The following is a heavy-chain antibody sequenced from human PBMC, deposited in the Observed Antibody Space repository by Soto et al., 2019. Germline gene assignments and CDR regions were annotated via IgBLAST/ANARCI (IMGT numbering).Heavy chain of an antibody. CDR2: VNHSGTT. CDR1: GGSFSGYF. D-gene: IGHD2-15*01. CDR3: ARSRLPYYYYYGMDV. J-gene: IGHJ6*02. Sequence: SETLSLTCAVYGGSFSGYFWSWIRQSPGKGLEWIGEVNHSGTTNYNPSLKSRLTISVDTSKNQFSLRLSSMTAADTAVYYCARSRLPYYYYYGMDVWGQRTAVTVSS. V-gene: IGHV4-34*01.